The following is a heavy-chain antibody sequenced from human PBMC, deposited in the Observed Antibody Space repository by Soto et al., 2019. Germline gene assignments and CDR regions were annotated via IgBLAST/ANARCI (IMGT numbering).Heavy chain of an antibody. CDR2: ISSSSSYI. V-gene: IGHV3-21*01. D-gene: IGHD1-26*01. J-gene: IGHJ6*02. CDR1: GFTFSSYS. CDR3: ARDLILSGSYYYGMDV. Sequence: GGSLRLSCAASGFTFSSYSMNWVRQAPGKGLEWVSSISSSSSYIYYADSVKGRFTISRDNAKNSLYLQMNSLRAEDTAVYYCARDLILSGSYYYGMDVWGQGTTVTVSS.